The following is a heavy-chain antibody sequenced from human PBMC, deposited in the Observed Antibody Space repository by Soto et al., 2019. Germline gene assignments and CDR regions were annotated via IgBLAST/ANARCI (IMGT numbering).Heavy chain of an antibody. J-gene: IGHJ4*02. V-gene: IGHV4-39*02. Sequence: SETLSLTCTVSGGSISSSSYYWGWIRQPPGKGLEWIGSIYYSGSTYYNPSLKSRVTISVDTSKNQFSLKLSSVTAADTAVYYCAREFYCTNGVCYTGTFDYWGQGTLVTVSS. D-gene: IGHD2-8*01. CDR1: GGSISSSSYY. CDR3: AREFYCTNGVCYTGTFDY. CDR2: IYYSGST.